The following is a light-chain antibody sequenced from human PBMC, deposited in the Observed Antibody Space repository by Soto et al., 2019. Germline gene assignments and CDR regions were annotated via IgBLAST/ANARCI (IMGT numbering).Light chain of an antibody. CDR3: QQYGRLFT. CDR1: QSVSSSY. V-gene: IGKV3-20*01. Sequence: EMVLTQSPGTLSLSPGERATLSCRASQSVSSSYVAWYQHKSGQAPRHLLYGASSRTTGIPDRFSARGSGTDFTVTTGRLEPEELAVYYCQQYGRLFTFGPETKVVIK. J-gene: IGKJ3*01. CDR2: GAS.